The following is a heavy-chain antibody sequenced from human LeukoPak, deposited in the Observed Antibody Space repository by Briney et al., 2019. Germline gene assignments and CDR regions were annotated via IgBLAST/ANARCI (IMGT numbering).Heavy chain of an antibody. CDR2: ISGSGGST. J-gene: IGHJ4*02. D-gene: IGHD3-3*01. Sequence: GGSLRLSCAASGFTFSSYAMSWVRQAPGKGLEWVSGISGSGGSTYYADSVKGRFTISRDNSKNTLYLQMNSLRTEDTAVYYCAKDASFWSGAKFDYWGQGALVTVSS. CDR3: AKDASFWSGAKFDY. CDR1: GFTFSSYA. V-gene: IGHV3-23*01.